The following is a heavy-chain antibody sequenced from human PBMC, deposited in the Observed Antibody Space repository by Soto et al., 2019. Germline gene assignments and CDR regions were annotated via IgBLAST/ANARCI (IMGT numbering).Heavy chain of an antibody. Sequence: QVQLQESGPGLVKPSQTLSLTCTVSGCSISSGGYYWSWIRQHPGKGLEWIGYIYYSGSTYYNPSLKGRVTISVDTSKNQFSLKLSSVTAADTAVYYCARGGALSWGEENWFDPWGQGTLVTVSS. D-gene: IGHD1-26*01. CDR1: GCSISSGGYY. J-gene: IGHJ5*02. CDR3: ARGGALSWGEENWFDP. CDR2: IYYSGST. V-gene: IGHV4-31*03.